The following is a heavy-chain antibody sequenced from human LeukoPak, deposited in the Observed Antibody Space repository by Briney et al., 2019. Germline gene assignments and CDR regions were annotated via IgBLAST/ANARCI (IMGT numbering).Heavy chain of an antibody. D-gene: IGHD3-10*01. CDR2: IKQDGSEK. CDR1: GFTFSSYR. CDR3: ARDLGGGSGSYYPFDP. Sequence: GGSLRLSCAASGFTFSSYRMSWVRQAPGKGLEWVANIKQDGSEKYYVDSVKGRFTISRDNAKNSLYLQMNSLRAEDTAVYYCARDLGGGSGSYYPFDPWGQGTLVTVSS. J-gene: IGHJ5*02. V-gene: IGHV3-7*03.